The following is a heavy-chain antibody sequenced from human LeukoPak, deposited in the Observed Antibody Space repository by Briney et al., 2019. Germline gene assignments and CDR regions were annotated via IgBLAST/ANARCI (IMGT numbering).Heavy chain of an antibody. CDR3: ARDGWPAFDY. CDR2: TYYRSKWYT. J-gene: IGHJ4*02. V-gene: IGHV6-1*01. D-gene: IGHD2-15*01. Sequence: SQTLSLTCAISGDSVSTDTAAWNWIRQSPSRGLEWLGRTYYRSKWYTDYAVSVKSRITINPDTSKNQFSLQLNSVTPEDTAVYFCARDGWPAFDYWGQGTLVTVSS. CDR1: GDSVSTDTAA.